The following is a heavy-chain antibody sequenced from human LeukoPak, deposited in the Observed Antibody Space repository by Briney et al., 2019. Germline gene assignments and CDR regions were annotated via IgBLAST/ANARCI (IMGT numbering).Heavy chain of an antibody. CDR1: GGSISSYY. CDR2: IYTSGST. CDR3: AILTSMYGEGDY. V-gene: IGHV4-4*07. D-gene: IGHD4-17*01. Sequence: MTSETLSLTCTVSGGSISSYYWSWIRQPAGKGLEWIGRIYTSGSTNYNPSLKSRVTMSVDTSKNQFSLKLSSVTAADTAVYYCAILTSMYGEGDYGGQGTLVTVSS. J-gene: IGHJ4*02.